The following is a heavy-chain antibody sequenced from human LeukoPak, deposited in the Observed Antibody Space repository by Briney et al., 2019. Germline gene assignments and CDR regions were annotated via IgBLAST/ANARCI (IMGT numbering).Heavy chain of an antibody. J-gene: IGHJ6*04. V-gene: IGHV3-23*01. CDR2: SGTSGDT. Sequence: PGGSLRLSCAASGFTFSSYAMSWVRQAPGKGLEWVSLSGTSGDTCYADSVRGRFTISRDNSKNTLYLQMNSLRTEDTAIYYCAKGRPEDVWGKGTTVTVSS. CDR3: AKGRPEDV. CDR1: GFTFSSYA.